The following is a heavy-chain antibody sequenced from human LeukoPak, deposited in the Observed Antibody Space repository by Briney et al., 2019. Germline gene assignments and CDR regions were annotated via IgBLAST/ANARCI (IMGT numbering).Heavy chain of an antibody. J-gene: IGHJ3*02. CDR2: ISYSGST. CDR1: GDSISSSSYN. Sequence: SSETLSLTCSVSGDSISSSSYNWGWIRQPPGKGLEWIGSISYSGSTKYNPSLKSRITISVDTSKNQFSLKLSSVTAADTAVYFCACLTTAEAFDIWGQGTMVTVSS. D-gene: IGHD3-22*01. V-gene: IGHV4-39*07. CDR3: ACLTTAEAFDI.